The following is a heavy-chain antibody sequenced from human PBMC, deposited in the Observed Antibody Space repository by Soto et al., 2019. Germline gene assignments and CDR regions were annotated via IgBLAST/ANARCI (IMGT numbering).Heavy chain of an antibody. J-gene: IGHJ4*02. Sequence: GSLSLSCAGSGFTSSYYAMSWVRQAPGEGLEWVSGITDSGSSTFYADSVKGRFTISRDNSRNTLYLQMNRLRAEDTAVYYCAKQGGRVFDSWGQGTLVTVSS. CDR1: GFTSSYYA. CDR3: AKQGGRVFDS. V-gene: IGHV3-23*01. CDR2: ITDSGSST.